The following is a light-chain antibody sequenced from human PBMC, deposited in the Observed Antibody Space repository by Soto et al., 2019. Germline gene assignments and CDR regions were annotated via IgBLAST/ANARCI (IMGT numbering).Light chain of an antibody. CDR1: HTISSSY. CDR2: EVS. V-gene: IGKV3-20*01. CDR3: QHYGDSLSIT. Sequence: EIVLTQSPGTLSLSPGERATLSCRASHTISSSYLAWYQQKPGQAPRLLIYEVSNRATGIPARFSGRGSGTDFSLTISRLEPGDFAVYYCQHYGDSLSITFGQGTRLEIK. J-gene: IGKJ5*01.